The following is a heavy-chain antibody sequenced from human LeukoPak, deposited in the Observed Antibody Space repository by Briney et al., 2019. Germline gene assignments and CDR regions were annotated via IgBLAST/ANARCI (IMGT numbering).Heavy chain of an antibody. CDR2: IYYSGST. Sequence: PSETLSLTCTVSGGSISSGDSYWSWIRQPPGKGLEWIGYIYYSGSTYYNPSLKSRVTISVDTSKNQFSLKLSSVTAADTAVYYCARDHGWLSVDYWGQGTLVTVSS. J-gene: IGHJ4*02. V-gene: IGHV4-30-4*01. CDR3: ARDHGWLSVDY. D-gene: IGHD3-16*02. CDR1: GGSISSGDSY.